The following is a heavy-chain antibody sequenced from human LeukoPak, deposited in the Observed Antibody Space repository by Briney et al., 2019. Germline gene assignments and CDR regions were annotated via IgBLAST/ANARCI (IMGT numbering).Heavy chain of an antibody. J-gene: IGHJ3*02. Sequence: GGSLRLSSAASGFTFSSYSMNWVRQAPGKGPEWVSSISSSTTYIHYADSVKGRFTISRDNAKNSLFLQMNSLRADDTAVYYCAGAPYCGGDCYGAFDIWGQGTMVTVSS. CDR2: ISSSTTYI. CDR1: GFTFSSYS. V-gene: IGHV3-21*01. D-gene: IGHD2-21*02. CDR3: AGAPYCGGDCYGAFDI.